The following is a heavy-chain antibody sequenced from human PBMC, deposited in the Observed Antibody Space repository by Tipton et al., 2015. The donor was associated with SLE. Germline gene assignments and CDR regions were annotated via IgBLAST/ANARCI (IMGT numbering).Heavy chain of an antibody. CDR1: GFTFRSYA. J-gene: IGHJ2*01. CDR3: ASLDYGDYEYFDL. Sequence: SLRLSCAASGFTFRSYAMHWVRPAPGKGLEYVSAISSNGGRTYYANSVKGRFTISRDNSKNTLYLQMGSLRAEDMAVYYCASLDYGDYEYFDLWGRGTLVTVSS. CDR2: ISSNGGRT. D-gene: IGHD4-17*01. V-gene: IGHV3-64*01.